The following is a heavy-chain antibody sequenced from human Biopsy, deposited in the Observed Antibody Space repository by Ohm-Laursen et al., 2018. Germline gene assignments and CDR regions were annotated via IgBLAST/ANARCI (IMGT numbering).Heavy chain of an antibody. J-gene: IGHJ4*02. V-gene: IGHV1-46*01. D-gene: IGHD6-19*01. CDR3: ARNTGWYGDLYYFDY. Sequence: ASVKVSCKASGYSFTSYYMHWVRQAPGQGLEWMGMINPSGSTTSYPQIFQGRVTMTRDTSKSTVYMELSSLRSAGTAVYFCARNTGWYGDLYYFDYWGQGTLVTASS. CDR2: INPSGSTT. CDR1: GYSFTSYY.